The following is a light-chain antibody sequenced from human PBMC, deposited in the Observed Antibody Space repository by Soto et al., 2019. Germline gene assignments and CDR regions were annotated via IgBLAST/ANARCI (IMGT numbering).Light chain of an antibody. CDR2: AAS. CDR1: QSISSY. J-gene: IGKJ1*01. V-gene: IGKV1-39*01. Sequence: DIQMTQSPSSLSASVGDRVNITCRASQSISSYLNWYQQKPGKAPKLLVYAASRLQSGVPSRFSGSGSGTDFTLTISSLQPEDFATYYCLQHTSYPWTFGQGTKVEIK. CDR3: LQHTSYPWT.